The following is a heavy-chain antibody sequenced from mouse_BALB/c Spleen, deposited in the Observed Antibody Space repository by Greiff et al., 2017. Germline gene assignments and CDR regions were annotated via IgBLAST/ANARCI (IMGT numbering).Heavy chain of an antibody. V-gene: IGHV5-6-3*01. D-gene: IGHD1-2*01. CDR3: ARDRRLRPYYYAMDY. CDR1: GFTFSSYG. J-gene: IGHJ4*01. CDR2: INSNGGST. Sequence: EVQLVESGGGLVQPGGSLKLSCAASGFTFSSYGMSWVRQTPDKRLELVATINSNGGSTYYPDSVKGRFTISRDNAKNTLYLQMSILKSEDTAMYDCARDRRLRPYYYAMDYWGQGTSVTVSA.